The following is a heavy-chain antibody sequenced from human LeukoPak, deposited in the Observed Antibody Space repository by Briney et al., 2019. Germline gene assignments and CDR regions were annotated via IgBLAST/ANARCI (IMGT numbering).Heavy chain of an antibody. D-gene: IGHD1-26*01. CDR3: TTHPGVGAHDAPPHYYMDV. V-gene: IGHV3-15*01. J-gene: IGHJ6*03. CDR2: IKSKTDGGTT. CDR1: GFTFSNAW. Sequence: GGSLRLSCAASGFTFSNAWMSWVRQAPGKGLEWVGRIKSKTDGGTTDYAAPVKGRFTISREDSKNTLYLQMNSLKTEDTAVYYCTTHPGVGAHDAPPHYYMDVWGKGTTVTVSS.